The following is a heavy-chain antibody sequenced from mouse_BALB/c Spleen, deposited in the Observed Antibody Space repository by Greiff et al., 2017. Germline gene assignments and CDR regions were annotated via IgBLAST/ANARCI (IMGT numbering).Heavy chain of an antibody. CDR1: GYAFSSYW. D-gene: IGHD3-3*01. V-gene: IGHV1-80*01. CDR2: IYPGDGDT. Sequence: QVHVKQSGAELVRPGSSVKISCKASGYAFSSYWMNWVKQRPGQGLEWIGQIYPGDGDTNYNGKFKGKATLTADKSSSTAYMQLSSLTSEDSAVYFCAREGDGFAYWGQGTLVTVSA. CDR3: AREGDGFAY. J-gene: IGHJ3*01.